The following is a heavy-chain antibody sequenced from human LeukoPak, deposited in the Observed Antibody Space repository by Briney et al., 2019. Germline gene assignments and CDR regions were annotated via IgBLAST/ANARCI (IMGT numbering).Heavy chain of an antibody. Sequence: GRSLRLSCAASGFTFSSYAMHWVRQAPGKGLEWVAVISYDGSNKYYADSVKGRFTISRDNSKNTLYLQMNSLRAEDTAVYYCAVRPVVVITTPGYFQHWGQGTLVTVSS. V-gene: IGHV3-30-3*01. CDR1: GFTFSSYA. D-gene: IGHD3-22*01. CDR3: AVRPVVVITTPGYFQH. J-gene: IGHJ1*01. CDR2: ISYDGSNK.